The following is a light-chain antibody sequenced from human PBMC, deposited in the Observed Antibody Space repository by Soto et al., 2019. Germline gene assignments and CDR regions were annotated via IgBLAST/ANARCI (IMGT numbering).Light chain of an antibody. CDR2: RIF. CDR3: LQHYSWPWT. CDR1: QSVSGY. J-gene: IGKJ1*01. V-gene: IGKV3-15*01. Sequence: EIVMTQSPGTVSVFPGETVTVSCRASQSVSGYLDWFHQKPGQAPRLVLLRIFTRAIGVPARFSGSGSETEFTLTISGLQSEDSGVYYCLQHYSWPWTFGQGTKVDIK.